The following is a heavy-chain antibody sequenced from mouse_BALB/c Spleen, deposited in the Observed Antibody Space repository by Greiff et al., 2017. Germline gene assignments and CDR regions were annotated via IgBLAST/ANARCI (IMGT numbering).Heavy chain of an antibody. Sequence: VHVKQSGTVLARPGASVKMSCKASGYTFTSYWMHWVKQRPGQGLEWIGAIYPGNSDTSYNQKFKGKAKLTAVTSTSTAYMELSSLTNEDSAVYYCTRTQKSYDGYSYWGQGTLVTVSA. CDR3: TRTQKSYDGYSY. J-gene: IGHJ3*01. D-gene: IGHD2-3*01. CDR2: IYPGNSDT. CDR1: GYTFTSYW. V-gene: IGHV1-5*01.